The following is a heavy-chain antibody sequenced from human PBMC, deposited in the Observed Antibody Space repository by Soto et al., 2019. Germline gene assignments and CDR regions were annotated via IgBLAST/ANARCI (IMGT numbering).Heavy chain of an antibody. D-gene: IGHD3-22*01. Sequence: QVKLVESGGGVVQPGKSLRLSCAASGFTFSNYGMHWVRQAPGKGLEWVAVISYDGSDKQYVDSVKGRFTISRDNSKNTLYLQMSSLRAEDTGVYHCAKDRGYSSYYSDYWGQGTLVTVSA. V-gene: IGHV3-30*18. CDR3: AKDRGYSSYYSDY. CDR2: ISYDGSDK. CDR1: GFTFSNYG. J-gene: IGHJ4*02.